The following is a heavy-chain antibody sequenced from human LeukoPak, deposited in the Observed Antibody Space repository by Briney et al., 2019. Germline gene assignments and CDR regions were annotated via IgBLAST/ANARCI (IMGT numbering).Heavy chain of an antibody. J-gene: IGHJ4*02. V-gene: IGHV3-53*01. D-gene: IGHD2-15*01. CDR1: GFTGSSNS. Sequence: PGGSLRLSCTVSGFTGSSNSWSWVRQAPGKGLEWVSFIYSGVNTHYSDSVKGRFTISRDNSKNTLYLQMNSLRAEDTAIYYCARRAGEYSHPYDYWGQGTLVTVSS. CDR2: IYSGVNT. CDR3: ARRAGEYSHPYDY.